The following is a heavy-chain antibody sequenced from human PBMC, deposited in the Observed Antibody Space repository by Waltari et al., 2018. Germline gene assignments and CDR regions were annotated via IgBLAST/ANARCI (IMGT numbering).Heavy chain of an antibody. CDR2: IILIFGTA. J-gene: IGHJ6*03. V-gene: IGHV1-69*14. CDR1: GGTFSSYA. CDR3: AGGALPRYYYYYMDV. Sequence: QVQLVQSGAEVKKPGSSVKVSCKASGGTFSSYAISWVRQAPGKGVEWMGGIILIFGTANYAKKFQGRVTITADKSTSTAYMELSSLRSEDTAVYYCAGGALPRYYYYYMDVWGKGTTVTVSS.